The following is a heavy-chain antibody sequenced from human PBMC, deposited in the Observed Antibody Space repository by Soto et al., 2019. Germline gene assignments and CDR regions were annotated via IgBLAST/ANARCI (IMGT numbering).Heavy chain of an antibody. D-gene: IGHD6-13*01. CDR3: AKDDGAAAGTVDY. V-gene: IGHV3-30*02. CDR2: IWYDGSNK. CDR1: GFTFSSYG. Sequence: GGSLRLSCAASGFTFSSYGMHWVRQAPGKGLEWVAVIWYDGSNKYYADSVKGRFTISRDNSKNTLYLQMNSLRAEDTAVYYCAKDDGAAAGTVDYWGQGTLVTVSS. J-gene: IGHJ4*02.